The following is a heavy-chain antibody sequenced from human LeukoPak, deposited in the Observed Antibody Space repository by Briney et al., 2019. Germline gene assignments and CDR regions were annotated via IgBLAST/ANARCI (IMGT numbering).Heavy chain of an antibody. D-gene: IGHD1-14*01. CDR1: GSTFSSYA. J-gene: IGHJ4*02. Sequence: GGSLRLPCSASGSTFSSYAMHWVRQAPGKGLEYVSAISRSGDSIYYADSVKGRISISRDNSKNTLYLQMSSLRAEDTAVYYCVKGTYTAAHWGQGTLVTVSS. V-gene: IGHV3-64D*06. CDR2: ISRSGDSI. CDR3: VKGTYTAAH.